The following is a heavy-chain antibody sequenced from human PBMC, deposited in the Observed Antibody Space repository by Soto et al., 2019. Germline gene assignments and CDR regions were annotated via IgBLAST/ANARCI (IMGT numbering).Heavy chain of an antibody. CDR3: ATWHLQEHAYDV. CDR2: FYDLDGT. V-gene: IGHV3-53*01. CDR1: GLTVSGKKY. Sequence: PGGSLRLSCAVSGLTVSGKKYVAWVRQAPGKGLEWVSGFYDLDGTYYADSLKGRSTTSGDSSRTIVYLQMNGLRPEDTAVYYCATWHLQEHAYDVWGQGTTVTVSS. D-gene: IGHD4-4*01. J-gene: IGHJ3*01.